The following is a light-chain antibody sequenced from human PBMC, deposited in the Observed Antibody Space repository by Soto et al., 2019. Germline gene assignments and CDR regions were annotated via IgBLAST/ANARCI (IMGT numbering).Light chain of an antibody. CDR1: QSISSY. V-gene: IGKV1-39*01. CDR2: AAS. CDR3: QQSYSTPYT. Sequence: DLQMTQSPSSLPASVGDRVTIICRASQSISSYLNWYQQKPGKVPKLLIYAASSLQSGVPSRFSGSGSGTDFTLTISSLQREDFATYHCQQSYSTPYTFGQGTKLEIK. J-gene: IGKJ2*01.